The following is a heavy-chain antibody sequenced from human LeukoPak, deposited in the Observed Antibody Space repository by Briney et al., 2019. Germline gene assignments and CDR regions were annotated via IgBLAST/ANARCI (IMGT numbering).Heavy chain of an antibody. Sequence: SETLSLTCTVSGGSISSSSYYWGWIRQPPGKGLEWIGSIYYSGSTYYNPSLKGRVTMSVDTSKNQFSLKLSSVTAADTAVYYCARRGRPGYSSGWYDYWGQGTLVTVSS. CDR3: ARRGRPGYSSGWYDY. CDR2: IYYSGST. V-gene: IGHV4-39*07. D-gene: IGHD6-19*01. CDR1: GGSISSSSYY. J-gene: IGHJ4*02.